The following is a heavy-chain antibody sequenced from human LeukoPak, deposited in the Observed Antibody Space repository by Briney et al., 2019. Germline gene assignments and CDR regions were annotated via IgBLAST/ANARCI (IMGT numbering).Heavy chain of an antibody. CDR1: GYTFTSSG. CDR3: ARSGGTYLPDAFDI. Sequence: ASVKVSCKASGYTFTSSGISWVRQAPGQGLEWVGWISVYNGNTKYAQKVQGRVTMTTDTSTTTAYMELRSLRSDDTAVYYCARSGGTYLPDAFDIWGQGTMVTVSS. J-gene: IGHJ3*02. CDR2: ISVYNGNT. V-gene: IGHV1-18*01. D-gene: IGHD1-26*01.